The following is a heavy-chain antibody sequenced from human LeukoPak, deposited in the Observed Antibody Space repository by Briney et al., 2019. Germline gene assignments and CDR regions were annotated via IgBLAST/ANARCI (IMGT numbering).Heavy chain of an antibody. J-gene: IGHJ4*02. Sequence: GGSLRLSCVASGFTFRSYWMHWVRQAPGKGLAWVSRINGDGSSTSYADSVKGRFTISRDNAKNSLYLQMNSLRAEDTAVYYCARDLSEDTIFGVAFGHDYWGQGTLVTVSS. CDR3: ARDLSEDTIFGVAFGHDY. D-gene: IGHD3-3*01. CDR1: GFTFRSYW. V-gene: IGHV3-74*01. CDR2: INGDGSST.